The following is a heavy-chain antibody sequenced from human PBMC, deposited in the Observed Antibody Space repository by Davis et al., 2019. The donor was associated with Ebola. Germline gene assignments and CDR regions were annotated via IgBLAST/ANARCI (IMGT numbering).Heavy chain of an antibody. D-gene: IGHD3-3*01. J-gene: IGHJ6*02. CDR2: INSNRGGT. V-gene: IGHV1-2*04. Sequence: ASVQVSCKASAYTFTGYYMHWVRQPPGHGLEWMGWINSNRGGTNYAQKLQGWVTMTRDTSISTAYMELSRLRSDDTAVYYCARAKLRFLEWQQANLDVWGQGTTVTVSS. CDR1: AYTFTGYY. CDR3: ARAKLRFLEWQQANLDV.